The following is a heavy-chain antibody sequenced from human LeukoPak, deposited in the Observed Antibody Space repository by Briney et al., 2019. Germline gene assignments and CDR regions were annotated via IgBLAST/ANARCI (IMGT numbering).Heavy chain of an antibody. CDR1: GYSFSTSD. Sequence: QPGGSLRLSCAASGYSFSTSDMHWVRRASGRGLEWVSSIASTGETYYAPSVKGRFTISRENAKNSLYLQMNSLRAGDTAVYHCVGGGEIGFDYWGQGTLVTVSS. CDR2: IASTGET. V-gene: IGHV3-13*01. D-gene: IGHD3-16*01. J-gene: IGHJ4*02. CDR3: VGGGEIGFDY.